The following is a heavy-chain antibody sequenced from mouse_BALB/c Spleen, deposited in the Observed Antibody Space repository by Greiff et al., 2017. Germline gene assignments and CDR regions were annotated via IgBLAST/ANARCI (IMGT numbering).Heavy chain of an antibody. D-gene: IGHD4-1*02. CDR1: GYSFTSYW. CDR3: TRGATGAWFAY. CDR2: IYPGNSDT. J-gene: IGHJ3*01. V-gene: IGHV1-5*01. Sequence: EVQLQQSGTVLARPGASVKMSCKASGYSFTSYWMHWVKQRPGQGLEWIGAIYPGNSDTSYNQKFKGKAKLTAVTSASTAYMELSSLTNEDSAVYYCTRGATGAWFAYWGQGTLVTVSA.